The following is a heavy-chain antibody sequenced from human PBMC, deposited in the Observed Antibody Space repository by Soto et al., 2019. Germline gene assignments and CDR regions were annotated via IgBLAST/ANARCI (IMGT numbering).Heavy chain of an antibody. V-gene: IGHV1-46*01. J-gene: IGHJ4*02. CDR3: GRVGQQLAETFVQ. Sequence: QVQLVQSGPEVKKPGASVKVSCKASGYPFGSYYMHWVRQAPGQGFEWMGIINPSDGRTTYAQKFQGRLTLTRDTSSTTLFMELSSLKAEDTAYYYCGRVGQQLAETFVQWGQGSLVTVSS. CDR2: INPSDGRT. D-gene: IGHD6-13*01. CDR1: GYPFGSYY.